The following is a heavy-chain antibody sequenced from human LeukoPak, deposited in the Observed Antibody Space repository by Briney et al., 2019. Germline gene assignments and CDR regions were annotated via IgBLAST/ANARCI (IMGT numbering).Heavy chain of an antibody. J-gene: IGHJ4*02. CDR3: ASLNSGCDLPYYFDY. CDR1: GGTFSSYA. CDR2: IIPIFGTA. Sequence: GASVKVSCKASGGTFSSYAISWVRQAPGQGLEWMGGIIPIFGTANYAQKFQGRVTITADESTSTAYMELSSLRSEDTAVYYCASLNSGCDLPYYFDYWGQGTLVTVSS. D-gene: IGHD5-12*01. V-gene: IGHV1-69*13.